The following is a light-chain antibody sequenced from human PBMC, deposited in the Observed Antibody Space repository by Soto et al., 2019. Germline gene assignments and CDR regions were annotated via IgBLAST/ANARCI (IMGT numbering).Light chain of an antibody. Sequence: QSVLTQPPSASGTPGQRVTISCSGSSSNTGSNYVYWYQQLPGTAPKLLIYRNNQRPSGVPDRFSGSKSGTSASLAISGLRSEDEADYYCAAWDDSLSALVFGGGTQLTVL. V-gene: IGLV1-47*01. CDR2: RNN. J-gene: IGLJ2*01. CDR3: AAWDDSLSALV. CDR1: SSNTGSNY.